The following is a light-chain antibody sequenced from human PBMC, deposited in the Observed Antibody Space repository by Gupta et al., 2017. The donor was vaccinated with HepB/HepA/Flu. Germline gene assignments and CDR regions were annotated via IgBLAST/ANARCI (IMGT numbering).Light chain of an antibody. CDR2: DAS. J-gene: IGKJ2*01. CDR3: QQSYSWPRT. CDR1: LNVSSY. Sequence: TVLTQASATRSLSQGERATLSCWASLNVSSYSTWYLQKTGQAPSLLIYDASNSATAIPARFSGSASGTDFTLTISSLEPEDFAVYYCQQSYSWPRTFGQGTKLEIK. V-gene: IGKV3-11*01.